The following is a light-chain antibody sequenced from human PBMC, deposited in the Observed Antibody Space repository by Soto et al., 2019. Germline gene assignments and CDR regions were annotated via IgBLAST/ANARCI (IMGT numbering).Light chain of an antibody. Sequence: QSALTQPASVSGSPGRSITISCTGTSSDVGAYNYVSWYQQYPGKAPKLMIYDVSNRPSGVSNRFSGSKSGNMASLTISGLQAEDEADYYCSSYTSSSTPLFGGGTKLTVL. CDR2: DVS. CDR3: SSYTSSSTPL. CDR1: SSDVGAYNY. V-gene: IGLV2-14*01. J-gene: IGLJ2*01.